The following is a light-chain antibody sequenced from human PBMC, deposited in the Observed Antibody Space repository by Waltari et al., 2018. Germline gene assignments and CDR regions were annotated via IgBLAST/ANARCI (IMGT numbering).Light chain of an antibody. CDR1: QSVTSIA. J-gene: IGKJ4*01. V-gene: IGKV3-20*01. CDR3: QHYEGLVVT. Sequence: ETVLTQSPGTLSLSPGERATLSCRASQSVTSIALSWYQQKAGQAPSLLTYRASRMATVISDRFSGSGSGTYFTLTISRLQPEDFAVYYCQHYEGLVVTFGGGTRVEI. CDR2: RAS.